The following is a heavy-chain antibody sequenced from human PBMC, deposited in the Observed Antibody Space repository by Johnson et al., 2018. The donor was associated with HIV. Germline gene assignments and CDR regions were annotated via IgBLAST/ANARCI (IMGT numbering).Heavy chain of an antibody. J-gene: IGHJ3*02. Sequence: VQLVESGGGLVKPGESLTLSCVASGFTFSHAWMSWVRQAPGKGLEWIGRIKREIDGGTRDYGAPVKGRFTISRDDSKNMVYLQMNILRAEDTAVYYCARDLAALDAFDIWGQGTMVTVSS. CDR3: ARDLAALDAFDI. CDR1: GFTFSHAW. D-gene: IGHD6-6*01. CDR2: IKREIDGGTR. V-gene: IGHV3-15*01.